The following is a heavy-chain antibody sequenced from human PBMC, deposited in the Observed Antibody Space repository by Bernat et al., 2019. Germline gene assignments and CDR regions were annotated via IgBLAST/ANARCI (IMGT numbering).Heavy chain of an antibody. CDR2: IYPGDSDT. J-gene: IGHJ4*02. V-gene: IGHV5-51*01. D-gene: IGHD6-13*01. CDR3: ARRGSSSWSGIDY. Sequence: EVQLVQSGAEVKKPGESLKISCKGSGYSFTSSWFGWVRQMPGKVLEWMGIIYPGDSDTRYSPSFQCQVTISDDKSISTAYMQWSSLKASDTAMYDCARRGSSSWSGIDYWGQGTLVTVSS. CDR1: GYSFTSSW.